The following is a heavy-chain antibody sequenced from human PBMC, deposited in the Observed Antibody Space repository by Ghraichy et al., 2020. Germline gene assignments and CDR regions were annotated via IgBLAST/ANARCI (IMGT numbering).Heavy chain of an antibody. V-gene: IGHV3-23*01. Sequence: GGSLRLSCAASGFTFSSYVMTWVRQAPGKGLEWVSAISGSGDSTHYVDSVKGRFTISRDNSKNTLYLQMNSLRAEDTAVYYCAKDALENYDFRSGYYTNGYDYWGQGTLVTVSS. CDR1: GFTFSSYV. CDR2: ISGSGDST. D-gene: IGHD3-3*01. J-gene: IGHJ4*02. CDR3: AKDALENYDFRSGYYTNGYDY.